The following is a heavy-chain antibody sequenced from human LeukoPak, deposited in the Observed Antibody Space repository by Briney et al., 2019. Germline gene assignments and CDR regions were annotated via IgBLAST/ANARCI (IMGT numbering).Heavy chain of an antibody. CDR3: AREPLMVRGVILY. CDR2: IYYSGST. Sequence: PSETLSLTCSVSGYSISSGYYWGWIRQPPGRGLEWIGSIYYSGSTYYTPSLKSRVTISVDTSKNQFSLKLSSVTAADTAVYYCAREPLMVRGVILYWGQGTLVTVSS. J-gene: IGHJ4*02. V-gene: IGHV4-38-2*02. CDR1: GYSISSGYY. D-gene: IGHD3-10*01.